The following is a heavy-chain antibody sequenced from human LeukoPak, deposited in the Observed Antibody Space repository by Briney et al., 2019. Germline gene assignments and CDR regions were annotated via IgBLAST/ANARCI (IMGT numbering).Heavy chain of an antibody. CDR1: GYSFTKYY. V-gene: IGHV1-46*01. CDR3: AKDRGDYNSYFDF. Sequence: ASVKVSCKASGYSFTKYYMDWVRQAPGQGLEWMGAINPTGATTYYAQTFQGRVTMTRDTSTSTVYMELSSLRYEDTAVYYCAKDRGDYNSYFDFWGQGTLVTVSS. D-gene: IGHD4-17*01. CDR2: INPTGATT. J-gene: IGHJ4*02.